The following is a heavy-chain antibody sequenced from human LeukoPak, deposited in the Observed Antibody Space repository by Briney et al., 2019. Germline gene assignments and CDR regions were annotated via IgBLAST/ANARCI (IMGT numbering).Heavy chain of an antibody. J-gene: IGHJ4*02. Sequence: NPSETLSLTCAVYGGSFSGYYWSWIRQPPGKGLEWIGEINHSGSTNYNPSLKSRVTISVDTSKNQFSLKLSSVTAADTAVYYCARHRAFGGVMGDFYFDYWGQGTLATVSS. CDR1: GGSFSGYY. V-gene: IGHV4-34*01. D-gene: IGHD3-16*01. CDR2: INHSGST. CDR3: ARHRAFGGVMGDFYFDY.